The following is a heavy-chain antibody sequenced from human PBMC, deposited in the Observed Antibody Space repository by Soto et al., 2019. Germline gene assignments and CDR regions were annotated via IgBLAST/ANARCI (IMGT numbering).Heavy chain of an antibody. CDR2: INHSGST. D-gene: IGHD6-19*01. CDR1: GGSFSGYY. V-gene: IGHV4-34*01. Sequence: SGTLSLTCAVYGGSFSGYYWSWIRQPPGKGLEWIGEINHSGSTNYNPSLKSRVTISVDTSKNQFSLKLSSVTAADTAVYYCARAKDVASSCWYYYYYYMDVWGKGTTVTVSS. J-gene: IGHJ6*03. CDR3: ARAKDVASSCWYYYYYYMDV.